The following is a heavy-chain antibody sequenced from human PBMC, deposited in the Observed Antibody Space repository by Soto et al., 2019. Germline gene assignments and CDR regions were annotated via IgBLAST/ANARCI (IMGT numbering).Heavy chain of an antibody. V-gene: IGHV1-69*12. Sequence: QVQLVQSGAEVKKPGSSVKVSCKASGGTFSSYAISWVRQAPGQGLEWMGGIIPIFGTGNYAQKFQGRVTITADESTSTAYMELSSLRSEDTAVYYCARARTSSFTVGCWFDPWGQGTLVTVSS. CDR2: IIPIFGTG. J-gene: IGHJ5*02. CDR3: ARARTSSFTVGCWFDP. CDR1: GGTFSSYA. D-gene: IGHD3-16*02.